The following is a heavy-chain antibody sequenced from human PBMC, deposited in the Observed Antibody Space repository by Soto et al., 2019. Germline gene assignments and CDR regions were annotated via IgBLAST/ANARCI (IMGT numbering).Heavy chain of an antibody. J-gene: IGHJ4*02. CDR1: GGSISSYY. D-gene: IGHD3-16*02. CDR2: IYYGGST. CDR3: ARGPMWMGGVIGESDY. Sequence: KPSETLSLTCTVSGGSISSYYWSWIRQPPGKGLEWIGYIYYGGSTNYNPSLKSRVTISVDTSKNQFSLKLSSVTAADTAVYYCARGPMWMGGVIGESDYWGQGTLVTVSS. V-gene: IGHV4-59*13.